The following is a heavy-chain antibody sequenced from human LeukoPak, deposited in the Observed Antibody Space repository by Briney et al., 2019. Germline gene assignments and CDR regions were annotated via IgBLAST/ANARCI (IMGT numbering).Heavy chain of an antibody. J-gene: IGHJ4*02. CDR2: IHYTGRT. D-gene: IGHD3-16*01. CDR3: ARGSGDFIWGTKGYFFDY. V-gene: IGHV4-38-2*01. Sequence: SETLSLTCAVSAYSITSGYYWGWIRPSPGKGLEWIGSIHYTGRTDYIPSLKSRVTISLQPSKNQFSLNLSSVAAADTAVYYCARGSGDFIWGTKGYFFDYWGQGTLVTVSS. CDR1: AYSITSGYY.